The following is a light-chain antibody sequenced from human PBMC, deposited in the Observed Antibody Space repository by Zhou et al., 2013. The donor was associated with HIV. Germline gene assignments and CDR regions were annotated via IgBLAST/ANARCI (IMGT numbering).Light chain of an antibody. CDR3: LQHSGNPPWS. V-gene: IGKV1-17*02. Sequence: IQMTQSPPSVSASIGESVTINCRASRDIGNGLCWFQVRPGKPPKRLIYIASNLDSGVPSRFSGSGYGTEFTLKINNLQPEDVATYYCLQHSGNPPWSFGGGPTWTSN. CDR1: RDIGNG. J-gene: IGKJ4*02. CDR2: IAS.